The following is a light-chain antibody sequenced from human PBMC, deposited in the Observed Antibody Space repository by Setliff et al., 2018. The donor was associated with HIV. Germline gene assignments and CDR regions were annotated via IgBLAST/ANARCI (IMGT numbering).Light chain of an antibody. CDR1: NIGSKS. Sequence: SYELTQPPSVSVAPGKTARITCGGNNIGSKSVHWYQQKPGQAPVLVVYDDNDRPSGIPERFSGSNSGNTATLTISRVEAGDEADYYCQAWDSNTAVFGTGTKV. J-gene: IGLJ1*01. CDR3: QAWDSNTAV. V-gene: IGLV3-21*01. CDR2: DDN.